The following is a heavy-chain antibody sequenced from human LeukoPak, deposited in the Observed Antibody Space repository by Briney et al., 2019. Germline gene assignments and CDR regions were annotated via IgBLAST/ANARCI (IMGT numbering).Heavy chain of an antibody. CDR1: GGTFSSYA. CDR2: IIPILGIA. CDR3: ARGPVSEAPLLS. Sequence: ASVKVSCKTSGGTFSSYAIRWVRQAPGQGLEWMGRIIPILGIANYAQKFQGRVTITADKSTSTAYMELSSLRSEDTAVYYCARGPVSEAPLLSWGQGTLVTVSS. V-gene: IGHV1-69*04. J-gene: IGHJ1*01.